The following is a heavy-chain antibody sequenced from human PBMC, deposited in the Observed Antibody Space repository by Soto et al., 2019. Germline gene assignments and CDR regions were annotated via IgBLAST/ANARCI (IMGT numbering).Heavy chain of an antibody. J-gene: IGHJ6*02. CDR2: IKQDGSEK. D-gene: IGHD3-16*01. V-gene: IGHV3-7*05. Sequence: GGSLRLSCAASGFTFSSYWMSWVRQAPGKGLEWVANIKQDGSEKYYVDSVKGRFTISRDNAKNSLYLQMNSLRAEDTAVYYCRGLPGYYYYYGMDVWGQGTTVTVSS. CDR1: GFTFSSYW. CDR3: RGLPGYYYYYGMDV.